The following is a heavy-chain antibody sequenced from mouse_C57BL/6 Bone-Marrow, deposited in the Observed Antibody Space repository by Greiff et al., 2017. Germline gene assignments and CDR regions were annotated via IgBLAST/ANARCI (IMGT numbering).Heavy chain of an antibody. Sequence: EVKVEESGGGLVQPGGSMKLSCVASGFTFSNYWMNWVRQSPEKGLEWVAQIRLKSDNYATHYAESVKGRFTISRDDSKSSVYLQMNNLRAEDTGMYYCTRDYDGSSYKDYWGQGTTLTVSS. CDR1: GFTFSNYW. D-gene: IGHD1-1*01. J-gene: IGHJ2*01. CDR3: TRDYDGSSYKDY. CDR2: IRLKSDNYAT. V-gene: IGHV6-3*01.